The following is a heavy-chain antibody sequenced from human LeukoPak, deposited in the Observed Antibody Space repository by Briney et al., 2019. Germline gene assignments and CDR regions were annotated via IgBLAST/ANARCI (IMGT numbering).Heavy chain of an antibody. J-gene: IGHJ4*02. CDR2: IWYEGRTK. V-gene: IGHV3-33*01. CDR1: GFTFSSYG. D-gene: IGHD3-22*01. CDR3: ARAYYYDSSGYYDGY. Sequence: GGSLRLSCAASGFTFSSYGMHWVRQAPGKGLEWVASIWYEGRTKYYIDSAKGRFTISRDNSRNTLNLQMNSLRAEDTAVCYCARAYYYDSSGYYDGYWGQGTLVTVSS.